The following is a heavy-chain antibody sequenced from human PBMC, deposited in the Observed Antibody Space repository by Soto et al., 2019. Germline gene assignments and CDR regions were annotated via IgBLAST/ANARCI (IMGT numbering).Heavy chain of an antibody. Sequence: PSETLSLTCAVSGGSISSGGYSWSWIRQPPGKGLEWIGYIYHSGSTYYNPSLKSRVTISVDRSKNQFSLKLSSVTAADTAVYYCARGVVVAATPTFDPWGQGTLVTVYS. D-gene: IGHD2-15*01. CDR1: GGSISSGGYS. CDR2: IYHSGST. J-gene: IGHJ5*02. CDR3: ARGVVVAATPTFDP. V-gene: IGHV4-30-2*01.